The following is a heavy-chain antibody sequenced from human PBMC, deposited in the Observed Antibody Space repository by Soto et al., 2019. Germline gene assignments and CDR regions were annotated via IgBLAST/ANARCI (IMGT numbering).Heavy chain of an antibody. CDR2: INHSGST. D-gene: IGHD4-17*01. J-gene: IGHJ6*02. Sequence: PSETLSLTSAVYGGSFSGYYWSWIRQPPGKGLECIGEINHSGSTNYNPSLKSRVTISVDTSKNQFSLKLSSVTAADTAVYYCARGLGERPYYYYGMDVWGQGTTVTVSS. CDR3: ARGLGERPYYYYGMDV. CDR1: GGSFSGYY. V-gene: IGHV4-34*01.